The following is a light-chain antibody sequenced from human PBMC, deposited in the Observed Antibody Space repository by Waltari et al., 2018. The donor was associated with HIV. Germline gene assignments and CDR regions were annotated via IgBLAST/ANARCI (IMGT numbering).Light chain of an antibody. CDR1: SSNIGSNY. J-gene: IGLJ3*02. V-gene: IGLV1-47*01. CDR3: AAWDASLSGNWV. Sequence: QSVLTQPPSASGTPGQRVTISCSGSSSNIGSNYVSWYQQLPGTTPKLLIYRNNHRPSGVPDRFSGSKSGTSASLAISGLRSEDEADYYCAAWDASLSGNWVFGGGTKLTVL. CDR2: RNN.